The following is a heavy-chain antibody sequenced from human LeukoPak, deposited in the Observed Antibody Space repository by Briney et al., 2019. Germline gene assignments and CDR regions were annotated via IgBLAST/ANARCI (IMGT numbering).Heavy chain of an antibody. Sequence: PGGSLRLSCAASGFTFSSYSMNWVRQAPGKGLEWVSYISSSSSTIYYADSVKGRFTISRDNAKNSLYLQMNSLRDEDTAVYYCARDLRLLWFGEFPPWGQGTLVTVSS. CDR3: ARDLRLLWFGEFPP. CDR1: GFTFSSYS. V-gene: IGHV3-48*02. D-gene: IGHD3-10*01. CDR2: ISSSSSTI. J-gene: IGHJ5*02.